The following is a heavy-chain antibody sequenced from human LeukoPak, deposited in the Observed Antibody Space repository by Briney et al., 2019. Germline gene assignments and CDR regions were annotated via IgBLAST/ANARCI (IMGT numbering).Heavy chain of an antibody. CDR3: ARGDYYGDYLNWFDP. V-gene: IGHV4-4*07. CDR1: GGSISSYY. J-gene: IGHJ5*02. Sequence: SETLSLPCTVSGGSISSYYWGWIRQPAGKGLEWIGRIYTSGSTNYNPSLKSRVTMSVDTSKNQFSLKLSSVTAADTAVYYCARGDYYGDYLNWFDPWGQGTLVTVSS. D-gene: IGHD4-17*01. CDR2: IYTSGST.